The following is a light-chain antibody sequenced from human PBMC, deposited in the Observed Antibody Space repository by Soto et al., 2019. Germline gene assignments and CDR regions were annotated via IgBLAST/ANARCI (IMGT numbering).Light chain of an antibody. CDR3: QQFNDWPWT. J-gene: IGKJ1*01. Sequence: EIVMTQSPATLSVSPGERATLSCRASQSVSSNLAWYHQKHGQAPRLLIYGASTRATGIPARFSGSGSGTEFTLTISSLQSEDFAVYFCQQFNDWPWTFGQGTKVDIK. CDR2: GAS. CDR1: QSVSSN. V-gene: IGKV3-15*01.